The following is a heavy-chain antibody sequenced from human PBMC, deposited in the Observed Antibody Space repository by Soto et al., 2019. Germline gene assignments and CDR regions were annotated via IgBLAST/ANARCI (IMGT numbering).Heavy chain of an antibody. Sequence: KPSETLSLTCAGSGGSISSSNWWSWVRQPPGKGLEWIGEIYHSGSTNYNPSLKSRVTISVDKSKNQFSLKLSSVTAADTAVYYCARAEVVINYYFDYWGQGTLVTVSS. CDR2: IYHSGST. CDR1: GGSISSSNW. CDR3: ARAEVVINYYFDY. D-gene: IGHD3-22*01. V-gene: IGHV4-4*02. J-gene: IGHJ4*02.